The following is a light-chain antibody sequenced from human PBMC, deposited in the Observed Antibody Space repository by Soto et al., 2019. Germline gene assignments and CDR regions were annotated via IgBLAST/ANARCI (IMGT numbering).Light chain of an antibody. Sequence: EIVLTQSPGTLSLSPGERGTLSCRASQTVSSNFLACYQQKPGQAPRLLIFDASTRATGIPDRFTGSGSGTDFTLTISRLEPEDFAVYYCQFYGDPSKTFGQGTKVDIK. CDR2: DAS. J-gene: IGKJ1*01. V-gene: IGKV3-20*01. CDR1: QTVSSNF. CDR3: QFYGDPSKT.